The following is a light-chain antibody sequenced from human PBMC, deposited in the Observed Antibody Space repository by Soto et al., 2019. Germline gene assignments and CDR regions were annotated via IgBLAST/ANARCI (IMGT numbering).Light chain of an antibody. Sequence: EIVLTQYPATLSLSPGERATLSCRASQSISNYLTWYQHKPGQAPRLLIYDASNRATATPPRFSGSGSGTDFTLTISSLEPEYFAVYYCQQRSAGVTLGPGTRLEIK. CDR2: DAS. V-gene: IGKV3-11*01. J-gene: IGKJ5*01. CDR3: QQRSAGVT. CDR1: QSISNY.